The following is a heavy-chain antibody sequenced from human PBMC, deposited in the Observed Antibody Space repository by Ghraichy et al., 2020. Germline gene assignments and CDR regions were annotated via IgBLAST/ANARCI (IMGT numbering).Heavy chain of an antibody. CDR1: GFTFSSYW. CDR3: ARDFSSGWYGYYGMDV. CDR2: INSDGSST. D-gene: IGHD6-19*01. V-gene: IGHV3-74*01. J-gene: IGHJ6*02. Sequence: GGSLRLSCAASGFTFSSYWMHWVRQAPGKGLVWVSRINSDGSSTSYADSVKGRFTISRDNAKNTLYLQMNSLRAEDTAVYYCARDFSSGWYGYYGMDVWGQETTVTVSS.